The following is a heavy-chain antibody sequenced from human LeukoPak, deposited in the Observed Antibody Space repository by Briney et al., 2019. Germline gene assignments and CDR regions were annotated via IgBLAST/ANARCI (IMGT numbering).Heavy chain of an antibody. D-gene: IGHD6-19*01. CDR2: IYYSGST. V-gene: IGHV4-39*07. CDR1: GGSISSSSYY. Sequence: PSETLSLTCTVSGGSISSSSYYWGWIRQPPGKGLEWIGSIYYSGSTNYNPSLKSRVTISVDTSKNQFSLKLSSVTAADTAVYYCASTRAVAGTPFDYWGQGTLVTVSS. CDR3: ASTRAVAGTPFDY. J-gene: IGHJ4*02.